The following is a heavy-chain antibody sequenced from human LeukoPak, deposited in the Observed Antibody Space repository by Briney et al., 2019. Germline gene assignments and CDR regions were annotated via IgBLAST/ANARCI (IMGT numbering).Heavy chain of an antibody. D-gene: IGHD2-2*01. V-gene: IGHV1-24*01. J-gene: IGHJ5*02. Sequence: ASVKVSCKVSGYTLAEGSMRWVRQAPGKGLEWMGGFDPEDGETIYAQKFQGRVTMTEDTSTDTAYMELSSLRSEDTAVYYCAVVPAATRDLENWFDPWGQGTLVTVSS. CDR3: AVVPAATRDLENWFDP. CDR1: GYTLAEGS. CDR2: FDPEDGET.